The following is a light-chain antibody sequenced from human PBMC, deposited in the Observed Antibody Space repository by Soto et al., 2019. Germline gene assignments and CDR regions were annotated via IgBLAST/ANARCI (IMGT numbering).Light chain of an antibody. J-gene: IGLJ1*01. CDR2: DVT. CDR1: SSDVGGYNY. V-gene: IGLV2-14*03. Sequence: QSALTQPASVSGSPGQSITISCTGTSSDVGGYNYVSWNQQHPGRAPKLIIYDVTNRPSGISNRFSGSKSGNTASLTISGLQTEDEADYYCISFTSRHIYVFGTGTKVTVL. CDR3: ISFTSRHIYV.